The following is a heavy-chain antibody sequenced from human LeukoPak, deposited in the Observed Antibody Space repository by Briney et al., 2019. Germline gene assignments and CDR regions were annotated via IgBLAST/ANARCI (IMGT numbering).Heavy chain of an antibody. CDR2: ISSSSSYT. J-gene: IGHJ3*02. Sequence: GGSLRLSCAAPGFTFSDYYLSAIRQAPGKGLEWVSYISSSSSYTNYADSVKGRFTISRDNAKNSLYLQMNSLRAEDTAVYYCAREPIQLWLRGAFDIGGQGTMVTVSS. V-gene: IGHV3-11*05. CDR1: GFTFSDYY. D-gene: IGHD5-18*01. CDR3: AREPIQLWLRGAFDI.